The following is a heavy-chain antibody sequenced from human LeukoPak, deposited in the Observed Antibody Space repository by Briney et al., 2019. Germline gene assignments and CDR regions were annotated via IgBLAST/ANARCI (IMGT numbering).Heavy chain of an antibody. CDR1: GFTFSNYW. Sequence: PGGSLRLSCAVSGFTFSNYWMSCVRQAPGKGLEWVANIKQDGSEKYYVDSVKGRFTISRDNAKNLLYLQMDSLRAEDTAVYFCASTQTFDYWGQGTLVTVSS. CDR2: IKQDGSEK. V-gene: IGHV3-7*05. CDR3: ASTQTFDY. J-gene: IGHJ4*02.